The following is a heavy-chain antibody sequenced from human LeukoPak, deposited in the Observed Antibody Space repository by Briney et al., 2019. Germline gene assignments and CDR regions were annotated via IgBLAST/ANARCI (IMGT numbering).Heavy chain of an antibody. CDR3: ARSAALHSWFDP. J-gene: IGHJ5*02. CDR1: GGTFSSYA. V-gene: IGHV1-69*13. CDR2: IIPIFGTA. Sequence: ASVKVSCKASGGTFSSYAISWVRQAPGQGLEWMGGIIPIFGTANYAQKFQGRVTITADESTSTAYMELSSLRSEDTAVYYCARSAALHSWFDPWGQGTLVTVSS. D-gene: IGHD6-13*01.